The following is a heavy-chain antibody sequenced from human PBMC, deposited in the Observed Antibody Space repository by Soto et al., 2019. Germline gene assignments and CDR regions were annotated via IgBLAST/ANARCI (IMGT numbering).Heavy chain of an antibody. V-gene: IGHV4-39*01. CDR2: LDYSGGT. D-gene: IGHD3-22*01. CDR1: GGSISSTSYH. CDR3: ARNYYDGSGLYY. J-gene: IGHJ4*02. Sequence: SSETLSLTCTVSGGSISSTSYHWVWIRQPPGKGLEWIGSLDYSGGTFYNPSLKSRVTISADTSKNQFSLKVNSVTAADTAVYYCARNYYDGSGLYYWGQGTMVTVSS.